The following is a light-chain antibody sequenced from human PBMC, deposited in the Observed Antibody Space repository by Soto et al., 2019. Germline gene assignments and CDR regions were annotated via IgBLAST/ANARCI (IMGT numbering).Light chain of an antibody. Sequence: EIVLTQSPGTLSLSPGERATLSCRASQSVSSTYFAWYQQKPGQAPRLLIYGASSRASGIPARFSGSGSGTDFTLTISSLQSEDFAVYYCQQYHNWPAFGQGTKVDI. CDR1: QSVSSTY. J-gene: IGKJ1*01. V-gene: IGKV3-15*01. CDR3: QQYHNWPA. CDR2: GAS.